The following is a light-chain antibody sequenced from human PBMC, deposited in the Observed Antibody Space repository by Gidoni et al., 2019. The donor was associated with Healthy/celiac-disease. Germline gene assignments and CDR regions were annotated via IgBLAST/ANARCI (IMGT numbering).Light chain of an antibody. J-gene: IGKJ1*01. Sequence: EIVMTQSPATLSVSPGERATLSCRASQSVSSNLAWYQQKPGQAPRLLIYGASTRATGIPARFSGSGSGTEFTLTISSLQSEDYFAVYYCQQYNNWPTWTFGQGTKVEIK. CDR3: QQYNNWPTWT. V-gene: IGKV3-15*01. CDR2: GAS. CDR1: QSVSSN.